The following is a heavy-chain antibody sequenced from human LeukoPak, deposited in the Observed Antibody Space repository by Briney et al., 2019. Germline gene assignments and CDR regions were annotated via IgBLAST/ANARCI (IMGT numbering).Heavy chain of an antibody. D-gene: IGHD4-17*01. CDR3: ARSMTTVTTRFFDL. V-gene: IGHV3-20*04. CDR2: ITWNGVGT. J-gene: IGHJ2*01. CDR1: GFTFSSYS. Sequence: GGSLRLSCAASGFTFSSYSMNWVRQAPGKGLEWVSYITWNGVGTAYADSMKGRFTVSRDNVKNSLFLQMDSLRAEDTALYYCARSMTTVTTRFFDLWGRGTLVTVSP.